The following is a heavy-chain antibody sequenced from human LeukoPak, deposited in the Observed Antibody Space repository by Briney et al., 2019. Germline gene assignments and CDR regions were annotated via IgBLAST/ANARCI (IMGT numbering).Heavy chain of an antibody. CDR2: IDPNSGGT. V-gene: IGHV1-2*02. D-gene: IGHD6-13*01. J-gene: IGHJ5*02. Sequence: ASVKVSCKASGYTFTNYYIHWVRQAPGQGLEWMGWIDPNSGGTNYAQRFQARVTMTSDMSISTAYMELNSLTSDDTAVYYCTRDFWSETGAGPGFDPWGQGTLVIVSS. CDR3: TRDFWSETGAGPGFDP. CDR1: GYTFTNYY.